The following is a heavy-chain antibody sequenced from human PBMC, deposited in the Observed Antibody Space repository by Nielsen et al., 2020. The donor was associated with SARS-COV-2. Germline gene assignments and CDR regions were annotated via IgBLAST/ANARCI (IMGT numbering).Heavy chain of an antibody. J-gene: IGHJ5*02. CDR3: ASLTIADRNNWFDP. V-gene: IGHV1-69*04. CDR2: IIPILGIA. D-gene: IGHD6-6*01. CDR1: GGTFSSYA. Sequence: SVKVSCKASGGTFSSYAISWVRQAPGQGLEWMGRIIPILGIANYAQKFQGRVTITADKSTSTAYMELSSLRSEDTAVYYCASLTIADRNNWFDPWGQGTLVTVSS.